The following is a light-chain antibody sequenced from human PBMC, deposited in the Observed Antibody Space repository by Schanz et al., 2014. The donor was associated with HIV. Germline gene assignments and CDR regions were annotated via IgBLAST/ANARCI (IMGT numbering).Light chain of an antibody. CDR3: QQYGSLPWT. CDR2: GAS. CDR1: ESISSSY. Sequence: EIVLTQSPDTLSLSPGERATLSCRASESISSSYLAWYQQKPNQAPRLLIFGASNRAIGIPDRFSGSESGTDFTLTISRVEPEDYAVYHCQQYGSLPWTFGQGTKVEVK. J-gene: IGKJ1*01. V-gene: IGKV3-20*01.